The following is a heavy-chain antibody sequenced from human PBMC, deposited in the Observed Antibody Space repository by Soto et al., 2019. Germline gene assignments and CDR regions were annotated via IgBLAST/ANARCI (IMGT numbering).Heavy chain of an antibody. CDR3: ARRNVYGSGSYSFDY. Sequence: GASVKVSCKASGYTFTNYAMHWARQAPGQRLEWMGWINAAIGNTKYSQKFQGSVTITRDTSANTAYMELSSLRSEDTAVYYCARRNVYGSGSYSFDYWAQGTLVTVSS. V-gene: IGHV1-3*01. D-gene: IGHD3-10*01. CDR1: GYTFTNYA. CDR2: INAAIGNT. J-gene: IGHJ4*02.